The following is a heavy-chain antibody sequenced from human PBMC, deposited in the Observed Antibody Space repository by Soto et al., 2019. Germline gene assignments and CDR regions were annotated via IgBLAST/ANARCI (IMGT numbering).Heavy chain of an antibody. J-gene: IGHJ5*02. CDR2: IIPILGIA. D-gene: IGHD1-7*01. V-gene: IGHV1-69*02. CDR1: GGTFSSYT. CDR3: VVGTTSGWFDP. Sequence: SVKVSCKASGGTFSSYTISWVRQAPGQGLEWMGRIIPILGIANYAQKFQGRVTITADKSTSTAYMELSSLRSEDTAVYYCVVGTTSGWFDPWGQGTLVTVSS.